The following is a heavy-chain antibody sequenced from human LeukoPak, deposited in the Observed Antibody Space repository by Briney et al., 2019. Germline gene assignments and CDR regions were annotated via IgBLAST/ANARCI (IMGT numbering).Heavy chain of an antibody. D-gene: IGHD3-22*01. CDR2: ISSGGDIM. Sequence: GGSLRLSCAASGLRFSDYYVGWIRQAPGKGLQWVSYISSGGDIMHYADSVKGRFTISRDNAKNSLYLQMNSLRAEDTAVYYCARGKGTMIVASFDYWGQGTLVTVSS. V-gene: IGHV3-11*04. CDR1: GLRFSDYY. CDR3: ARGKGTMIVASFDY. J-gene: IGHJ4*02.